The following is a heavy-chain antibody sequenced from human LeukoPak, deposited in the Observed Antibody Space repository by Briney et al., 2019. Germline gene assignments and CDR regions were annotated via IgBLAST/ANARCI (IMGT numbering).Heavy chain of an antibody. CDR1: GFTFSSYW. CDR3: ARDQVDYYDSSGYYYRW. V-gene: IGHV3-74*01. Sequence: GGSLRLSCATSGFTFSSYWMHWVRQAPGRGLVWVSRINSDGSSTSYADSVKGRFTISRDNAKNTLYLQMNSLRAEDTAVYYCARDQVDYYDSSGYYYRWWGQGTLVTVSS. D-gene: IGHD3-22*01. J-gene: IGHJ4*02. CDR2: INSDGSST.